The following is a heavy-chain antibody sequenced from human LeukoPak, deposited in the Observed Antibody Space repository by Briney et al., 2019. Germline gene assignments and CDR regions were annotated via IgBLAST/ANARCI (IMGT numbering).Heavy chain of an antibody. CDR3: ARGRVFQLAVAGPNDAFDI. CDR1: GGSISSYY. J-gene: IGHJ3*02. Sequence: PSETLSLTCTVSGGSISSYYWSWIRQPPGKGLEWIGYIYYSGSTNYNPSLKSRVTISVDTSKNQFSLKLSSVTAADTAVYYCARGRVFQLAVAGPNDAFDIWGQGTMVTVSS. CDR2: IYYSGST. D-gene: IGHD6-19*01. V-gene: IGHV4-59*01.